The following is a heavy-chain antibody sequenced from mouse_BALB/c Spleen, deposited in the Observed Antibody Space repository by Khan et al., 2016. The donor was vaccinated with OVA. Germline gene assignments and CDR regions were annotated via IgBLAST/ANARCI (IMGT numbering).Heavy chain of an antibody. CDR1: GYTFTNYG. CDR2: INTNTGEP. D-gene: IGHD2-1*01. J-gene: IGHJ3*01. CDR3: ARGNYYGSNGWFAY. V-gene: IGHV9-3*02. Sequence: QIQLVQSGPELKKPGETVKISCKASGYTFTNYGINWVKQAPGKGLKWMGWINTNTGEPTYAEEFKGRFAFSLETSASTAYLQLTNLKHEDTATYCGARGNYYGSNGWFAYWGQGTLVTVSA.